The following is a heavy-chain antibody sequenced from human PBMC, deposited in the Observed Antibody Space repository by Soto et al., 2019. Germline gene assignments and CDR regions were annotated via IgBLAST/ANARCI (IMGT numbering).Heavy chain of an antibody. D-gene: IGHD2-8*01. J-gene: IGHJ4*02. CDR3: VALGYCTNGVCSDVDY. CDR2: IIPIFGTA. Sequence: QVQLVQSGAEVKKPGSSVKVSCKASGGTFSSYAISWVRQAPGQGLEWMGGIIPIFGTANYAQKFQGRVTITADESTSTAYMELSSLRSEDTAVYYCVALGYCTNGVCSDVDYWGQGTLVTVSS. CDR1: GGTFSSYA. V-gene: IGHV1-69*12.